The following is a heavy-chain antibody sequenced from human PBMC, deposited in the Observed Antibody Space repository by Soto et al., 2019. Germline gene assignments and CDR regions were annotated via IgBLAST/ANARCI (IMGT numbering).Heavy chain of an antibody. D-gene: IGHD3-3*01. Sequence: QVQLVQSGAEVKKPGASVKVSCKASGYTFINYGISWVRQAPGQGLEWMGWISAYNGNTNYAQKLQGRVTMTTDTSTITAYMELRRLRSDETVVYYCARDVRATYDCWSVDWFDPWGQGTLVTVSS. CDR3: ARDVRATYDCWSVDWFDP. CDR2: ISAYNGNT. V-gene: IGHV1-18*01. CDR1: GYTFINYG. J-gene: IGHJ5*02.